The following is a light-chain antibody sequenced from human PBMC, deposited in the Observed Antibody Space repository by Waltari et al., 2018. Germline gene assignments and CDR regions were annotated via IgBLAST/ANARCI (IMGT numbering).Light chain of an antibody. CDR1: QPMSSW. CDR3: QQFDTFPLT. J-gene: IGKJ5*01. V-gene: IGKV1-12*01. CDR2: AAS. Sequence: DIQMTQSPSSVSASVGDRVTITCRASQPMSSWLDWYQQKPGKAAKLLIYAASSLQSGVPSRFSGSGFGTDFTLTISSLQPEDFATYFCQQFDTFPLTFGQGTRLEIK.